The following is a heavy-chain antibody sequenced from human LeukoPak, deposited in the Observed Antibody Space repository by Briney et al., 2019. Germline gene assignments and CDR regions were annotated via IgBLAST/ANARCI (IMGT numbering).Heavy chain of an antibody. CDR1: GGSVSSDNYF. CDR3: AREPGMFDYPYMDV. V-gene: IGHV4-61*02. CDR2: IYTSGST. J-gene: IGHJ6*03. Sequence: KPSETLSLTCTVSGGSVSSDNYFWSWIRQPAGKGLEYIGRIYTSGSTNYNLSLKSRVTISVDTSKNQFSLKLSSVTAADTAVYYCAREPGMFDYPYMDVWGKGTTVTISS. D-gene: IGHD3-16*01.